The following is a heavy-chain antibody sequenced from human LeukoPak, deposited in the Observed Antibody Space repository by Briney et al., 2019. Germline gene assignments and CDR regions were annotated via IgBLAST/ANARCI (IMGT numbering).Heavy chain of an antibody. J-gene: IGHJ5*01. CDR2: IIPIRAIT. CDR3: AAKVGDDNADYFPHWFDS. Sequence: ASVKVSCKASGGTFSTYDISWVREAPGQGLEWIGRIIPIRAITNYAQKFRGRVTITADKSTGTAYLELTSLRSDDTAVYYCAAKVGDDNADYFPHWFDSWGQGTLVTVSS. D-gene: IGHD3-16*01. CDR1: GGTFSTYD. V-gene: IGHV1-69*04.